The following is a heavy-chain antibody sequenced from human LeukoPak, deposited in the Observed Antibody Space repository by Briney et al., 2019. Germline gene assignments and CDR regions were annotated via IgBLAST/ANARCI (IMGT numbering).Heavy chain of an antibody. V-gene: IGHV4-4*07. CDR3: AVNYGDDAFDI. CDR1: GGSISSYY. J-gene: IGHJ3*02. D-gene: IGHD4-17*01. Sequence: SETLSLTCTVSGGSISSYYWSWIRQPTWKGLEWIGRIYTSGSTNYNPSLKSRVTMSVDTSKNHFSLKLSSVTAADTAVYYCAVNYGDDAFDIWGQGTMVTVSS. CDR2: IYTSGST.